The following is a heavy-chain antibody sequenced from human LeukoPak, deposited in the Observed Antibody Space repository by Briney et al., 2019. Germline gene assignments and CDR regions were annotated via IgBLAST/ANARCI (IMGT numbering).Heavy chain of an antibody. CDR2: IYHSGST. Sequence: PSETLSLTCAVSRYSISSGFYWGWIRQPPGKGLEWIGSIYHSGSTYYNPPLKSRVTISVDMSKNQFSLKLSSVTAADTAMYYCARQGPYCGGDCSNYLDFWGQGTLVTVSS. D-gene: IGHD2-21*01. CDR1: RYSISSGFY. J-gene: IGHJ4*02. V-gene: IGHV4-38-2*01. CDR3: ARQGPYCGGDCSNYLDF.